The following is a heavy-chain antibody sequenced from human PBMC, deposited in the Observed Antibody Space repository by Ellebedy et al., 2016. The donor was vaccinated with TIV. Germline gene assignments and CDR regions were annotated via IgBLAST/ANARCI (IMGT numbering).Heavy chain of an antibody. CDR1: GYIFTSFD. J-gene: IGHJ5*02. CDR2: ISPYNGNT. Sequence: AASVKVSCKASGYIFTSFDISWVRQAPGQGLEWMGWISPYNGNTNYAQKFQGRVTMTTDTSTSTAYMELRSLRSDDTAVYYCARDRYIKRIAWFDPWGQGTLVTVSS. D-gene: IGHD2-2*02. V-gene: IGHV1-18*04. CDR3: ARDRYIKRIAWFDP.